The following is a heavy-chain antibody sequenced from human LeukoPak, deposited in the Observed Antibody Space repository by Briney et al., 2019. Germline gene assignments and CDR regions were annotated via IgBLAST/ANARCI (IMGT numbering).Heavy chain of an antibody. CDR1: GGSISSYY. CDR3: ARGGYCSSTSCLYYFDY. V-gene: IGHV4-4*07. Sequence: SETLSLTCTVSGGSISSYYWSWIRQPAGKGLEWIGRIYTSGSTNYNPSLKSRVTMSVDTSKNQFSLKLSSVTAADTAVYYCARGGYCSSTSCLYYFDYWGQGTLVTVSS. CDR2: IYTSGST. D-gene: IGHD2-2*01. J-gene: IGHJ4*02.